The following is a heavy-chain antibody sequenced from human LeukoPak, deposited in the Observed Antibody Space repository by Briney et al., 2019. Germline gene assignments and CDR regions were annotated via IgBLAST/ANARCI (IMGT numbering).Heavy chain of an antibody. CDR3: AKNSRYYDFWSGYLYMDD. D-gene: IGHD3-3*01. V-gene: IGHV3-23*01. CDR2: ISGSGGST. J-gene: IGHJ6*03. Sequence: PGGSLRVSFSASGFTFSSDAMSWVRQAPGKGLEWVSAISGSGGSTYYADSVQGRFTISRDNSKNTLYLQMSSLRAEDTAVYYCAKNSRYYDFWSGYLYMDDWGNGATVTVSS. CDR1: GFTFSSDA.